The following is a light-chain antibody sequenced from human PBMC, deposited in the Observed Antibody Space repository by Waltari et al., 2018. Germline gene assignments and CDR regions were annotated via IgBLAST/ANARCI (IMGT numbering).Light chain of an antibody. CDR2: AAS. CDR3: QQANSFPLT. CDR1: QSSSNL. V-gene: IGKV1-12*01. Sequence: DIQMPQSPSSVSASLGDRVTITWRASQSSSNLLAWYQQKPGKAPKLLIHAASTLQSGVPSMFSGSGTATDFTLTITNVQPEDFATYYCQQANSFPLTFGQGTRLEIK. J-gene: IGKJ5*01.